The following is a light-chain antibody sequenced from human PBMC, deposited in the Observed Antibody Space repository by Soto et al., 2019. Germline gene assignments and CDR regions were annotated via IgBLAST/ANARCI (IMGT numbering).Light chain of an antibody. CDR2: AAS. V-gene: IGKV1-5*01. J-gene: IGKJ5*01. CDR3: QQYYSYPLT. Sequence: MTQSPSTLSASIGDRVTITCRASQSISNWLAWYQQKPGKAPKLLIYAASTLQSGVPSRFSGSGSGTDFTLTISCLQSEEFATYDCQQYYSYPLTFGQGTRLEIK. CDR1: QSISNW.